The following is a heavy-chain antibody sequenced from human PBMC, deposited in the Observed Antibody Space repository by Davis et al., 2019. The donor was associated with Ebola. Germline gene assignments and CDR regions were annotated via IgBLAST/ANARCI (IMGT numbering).Heavy chain of an antibody. V-gene: IGHV1-3*01. J-gene: IGHJ4*02. CDR1: GYTFTSYA. CDR3: ARGERWYYFDY. Sequence: ASVKVSCKASGYTFTSYAIHWVRQAPGQRLEWMGWINAGNGNTKYSQKFQGRVTITRDTSASTAYMELSSLRSEDTAVYYCARGERWYYFDYWGQGTLVTVSS. D-gene: IGHD2-15*01. CDR2: INAGNGNT.